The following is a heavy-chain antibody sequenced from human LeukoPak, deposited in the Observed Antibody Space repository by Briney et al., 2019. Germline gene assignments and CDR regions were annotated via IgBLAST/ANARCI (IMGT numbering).Heavy chain of an antibody. V-gene: IGHV1-8*03. CDR3: ARGKPQTYYDFWSGYSTWYFDL. D-gene: IGHD3-3*01. CDR2: MNPNSGNT. J-gene: IGHJ2*01. Sequence: ASVKVSCKASGYTFTSYDMNWVRQAPGQGGEGMGWMNPNSGNTDYAQKFKGRVTITRNTYKSTAYMEVSSLRSEDTAVYSCARGKPQTYYDFWSGYSTWYFDLWGRGTLVTVSS. CDR1: GYTFTSYD.